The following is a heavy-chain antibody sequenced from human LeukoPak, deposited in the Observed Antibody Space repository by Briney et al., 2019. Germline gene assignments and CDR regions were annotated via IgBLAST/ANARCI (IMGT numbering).Heavy chain of an antibody. CDR2: IYYSGST. Sequence: SQTLSLTCTVSGGSISSGDYYWSWIRQPPGKGLEWIGYIYYSGSTYYNPSLKSRVTISVDTSKNQFSLKLSSVTAADTAVYYCARGTLGYCSSTSCRWSWFDPWGQGTLVTVSS. J-gene: IGHJ5*02. D-gene: IGHD2-2*01. CDR1: GGSISSGDYY. V-gene: IGHV4-30-4*01. CDR3: ARGTLGYCSSTSCRWSWFDP.